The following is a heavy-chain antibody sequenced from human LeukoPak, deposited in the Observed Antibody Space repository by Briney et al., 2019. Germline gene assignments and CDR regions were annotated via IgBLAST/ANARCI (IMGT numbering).Heavy chain of an antibody. CDR3: ARDPGDLCSGGSCYAGPMDV. D-gene: IGHD2-15*01. Sequence: ASVKVSCKASGYTFTSYGISWVRQAPGQGLEWMGWISAYNGNTNYAQKLQGRVTITADESTSTAYMELSSLRSEDTAVYYCARDPGDLCSGGSCYAGPMDVWGKGTTVTVSS. CDR1: GYTFTSYG. J-gene: IGHJ6*03. CDR2: ISAYNGNT. V-gene: IGHV1-18*01.